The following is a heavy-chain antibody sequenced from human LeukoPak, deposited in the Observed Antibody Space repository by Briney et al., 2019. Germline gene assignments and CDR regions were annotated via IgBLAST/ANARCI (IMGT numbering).Heavy chain of an antibody. V-gene: IGHV3-23*01. CDR3: ARDRYDFWSGTYYYYYGMDV. J-gene: IGHJ6*02. Sequence: GGSLRLSCAASGFTFSSYAMSWVRQAPGKGLEWVSAISGSGSSTYYADSVKGRFTISRDNSKNTLYLQMNSLRDGDTAVYYCARDRYDFWSGTYYYYYGMDVWGQGTTVTVSS. CDR1: GFTFSSYA. CDR2: ISGSGSST. D-gene: IGHD3-3*01.